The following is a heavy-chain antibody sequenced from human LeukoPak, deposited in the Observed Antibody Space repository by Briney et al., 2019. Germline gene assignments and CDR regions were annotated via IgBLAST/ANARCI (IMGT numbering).Heavy chain of an antibody. D-gene: IGHD2-2*01. Sequence: SVKVSCKASGGTFSSYAISWVRQAPGQGLEWMGRIIPILGIANYAQKFQGRVTITADKSTSTAYMELSSLRSEDTAVYYCARDLGLICQNQIDYWGQGTLVTVSS. V-gene: IGHV1-69*04. CDR2: IIPILGIA. CDR3: ARDLGLICQNQIDY. J-gene: IGHJ4*02. CDR1: GGTFSSYA.